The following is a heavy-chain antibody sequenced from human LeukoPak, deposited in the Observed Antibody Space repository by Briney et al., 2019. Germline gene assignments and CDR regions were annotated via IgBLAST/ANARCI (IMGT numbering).Heavy chain of an antibody. CDR2: TYYSGST. J-gene: IGHJ4*02. CDR1: GGPISSYY. V-gene: IGHV4-59*01. Sequence: SETLSLTCTVSGGPISSYYWSWIRQPPGKGLEWIGYTYYSGSTNYNPSLKSRVTISVDTSKNQFSLKLSSVTAADTAVYYCARGSGPGSFDYWGQGTLVTVSS. CDR3: ARGSGPGSFDY.